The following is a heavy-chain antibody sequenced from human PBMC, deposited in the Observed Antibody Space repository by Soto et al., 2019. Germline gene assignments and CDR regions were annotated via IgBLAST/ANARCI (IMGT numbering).Heavy chain of an antibody. V-gene: IGHV3-7*01. CDR3: ASEFKGCGSSCPFDY. J-gene: IGHJ4*02. CDR1: GFTFSSYW. CDR2: IKEDGSEK. Sequence: GGSLRLSCAPSGFTFSSYWMTWVRQAPGKGLEWVANIKEDGSEKHYVDSVKGRFTISRDNAKNSLYLQMKSLRDEDTAVYYCASEFKGCGSSCPFDYWGQGTLVTVSS. D-gene: IGHD6-13*01.